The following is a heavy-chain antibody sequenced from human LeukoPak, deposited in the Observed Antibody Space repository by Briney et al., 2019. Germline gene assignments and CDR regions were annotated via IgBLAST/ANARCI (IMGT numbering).Heavy chain of an antibody. Sequence: GGSLRLSCAPSGFTFSDYYMSWIRQAPGKGLEWVAYISSSSSATNYAYSVKGRFTISRDNAKNSLNLQMNALRAEDTAVYYCARTRSNSYASGSYSYHFDCWGQGALVTVSS. D-gene: IGHD3-10*01. CDR1: GFTFSDYY. CDR3: ARTRSNSYASGSYSYHFDC. CDR2: ISSSSSAT. J-gene: IGHJ4*02. V-gene: IGHV3-11*03.